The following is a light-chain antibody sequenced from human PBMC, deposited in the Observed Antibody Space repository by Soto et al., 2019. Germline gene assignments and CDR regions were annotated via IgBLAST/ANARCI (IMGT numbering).Light chain of an antibody. J-gene: IGKJ4*01. V-gene: IGKV3-15*01. CDR2: GAS. Sequence: EIAMTQSTATLSVSPGERATLSWRASQSISSNLAWYQQKPGQTPRLLIYGASTMATGIPARFSGRGSGTEFTVTISSLQSEDLTVYYCQQYSSWPLTFGGGTKVEIK. CDR3: QQYSSWPLT. CDR1: QSISSN.